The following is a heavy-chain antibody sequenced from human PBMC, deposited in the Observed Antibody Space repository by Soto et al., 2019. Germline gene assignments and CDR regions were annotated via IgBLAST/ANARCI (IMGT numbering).Heavy chain of an antibody. Sequence: GGSLRLSCAASGFTFSSYAMSWVRQAPGKGLEWVSIITSDGRTYYADSVKGRFTISRDNSKNTVYLQMNSLRAEDTAVYYCSKDYSTVTTDPLSVVLFDYWGQGALVPSPQ. J-gene: IGHJ4*02. CDR3: SKDYSTVTTDPLSVVLFDY. CDR1: GFTFSSYA. V-gene: IGHV3-23*01. CDR2: ITSDGRT. D-gene: IGHD4-17*01.